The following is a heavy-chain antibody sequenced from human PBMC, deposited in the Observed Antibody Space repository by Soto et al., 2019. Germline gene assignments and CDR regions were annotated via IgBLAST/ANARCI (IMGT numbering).Heavy chain of an antibody. J-gene: IGHJ6*02. CDR1: GGSLVGHN. V-gene: IGHV4-59*11. Sequence: VTMSLTCTVSGGSLVGHNCSWILQPTGKGLEWIGYMYNTGSTVYNPSFKSRVTISVDTSKNQFSLKLNSVTAADTAVYYCARDLWGYCGTDCYPLDVWGQGTTVTVS. CDR3: ARDLWGYCGTDCYPLDV. D-gene: IGHD2-21*02. CDR2: MYNTGST.